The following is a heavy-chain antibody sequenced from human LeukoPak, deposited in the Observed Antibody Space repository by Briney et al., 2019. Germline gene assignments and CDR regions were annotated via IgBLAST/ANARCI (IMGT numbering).Heavy chain of an antibody. J-gene: IGHJ4*02. D-gene: IGHD3-22*01. Sequence: GGSLRLSCAASGFTFSSYVMHWVRQAPGKGLEWVAVISYDGSNKYYADSVKGRFTISRDNSKNTLYLQMNSLRAEDTAVYYCAKDHYYDSSGYPYYFDYWGQGTLVTVSS. CDR1: GFTFSSYV. V-gene: IGHV3-30*18. CDR3: AKDHYYDSSGYPYYFDY. CDR2: ISYDGSNK.